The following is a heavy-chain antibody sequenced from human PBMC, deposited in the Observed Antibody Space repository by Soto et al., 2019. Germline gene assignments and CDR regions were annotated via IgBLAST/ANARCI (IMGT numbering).Heavy chain of an antibody. J-gene: IGHJ4*02. V-gene: IGHV4-59*08. D-gene: IGHD1-1*01. CDR1: GGSISSYY. CDR3: SRPRGQSANNWVQFDY. CDR2: IYYSGGT. Sequence: PSETLSLTCTVSGGSISSYYWSWIRQPPGKGLEWIGYIYYSGGTNYNTSLKSRVTISLETSNSQFSLRLSSVTAADTAVYYCSRPRGQSANNWVQFDYRAQRTPVTVSS.